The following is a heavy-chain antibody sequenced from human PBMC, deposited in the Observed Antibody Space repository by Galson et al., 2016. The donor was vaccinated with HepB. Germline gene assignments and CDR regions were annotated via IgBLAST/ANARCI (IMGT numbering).Heavy chain of an antibody. CDR3: AKDPSRLLEAGRLDS. V-gene: IGHV3-30*18. D-gene: IGHD6-19*01. CDR2: ISHNGNYK. Sequence: SLRLSCAGSGFTFISLGLHWVRQAPGKGLDWVAVISHNGNYKYSAESVNGRFTISRDNSMTTVHLQMHSLRAEDTAVYYCAKDPSRLLEAGRLDSWGQGTLVTVSS. J-gene: IGHJ4*02. CDR1: GFTFISLG.